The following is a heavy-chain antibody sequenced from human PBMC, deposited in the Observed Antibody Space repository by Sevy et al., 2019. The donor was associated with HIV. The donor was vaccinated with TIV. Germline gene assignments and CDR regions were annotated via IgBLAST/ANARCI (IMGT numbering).Heavy chain of an antibody. J-gene: IGHJ4*02. Sequence: GGSLRLSCAASEFNFGIYWMSWVRQAPGKGLEYVANIKQDGSQRYYVDSVRGRFTISRDNAENSLFLEMNSLRDEDTAVYYCASQAPYFDNWGPGTRVTVSS. CDR3: ASQAPYFDN. CDR2: IKQDGSQR. V-gene: IGHV3-7*01. CDR1: EFNFGIYW. D-gene: IGHD6-6*01.